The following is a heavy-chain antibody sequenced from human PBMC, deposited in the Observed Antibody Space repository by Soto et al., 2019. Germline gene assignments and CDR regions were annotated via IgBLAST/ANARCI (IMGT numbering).Heavy chain of an antibody. V-gene: IGHV3-43*01. Sequence: GGSLRLSCAASGFTFNAYTMHWVRQAPGKGLEWVSLISWDGGITYYGDSVKGRSTVPRDNSDNSLYLQMTSLRSDDTAFYYCAKDSYDILTGQKRYFDSWGQGTLVTVSS. J-gene: IGHJ4*02. CDR2: ISWDGGIT. CDR1: GFTFNAYT. CDR3: AKDSYDILTGQKRYFDS. D-gene: IGHD3-9*01.